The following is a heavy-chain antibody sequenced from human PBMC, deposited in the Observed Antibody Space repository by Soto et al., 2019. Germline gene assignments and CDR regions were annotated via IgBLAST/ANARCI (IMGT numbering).Heavy chain of an antibody. CDR1: GFTFISYG. CDR3: ARATIYYYAMDV. J-gene: IGHJ6*02. Sequence: QVQLVESGGGVVQPGRSLRLSCAASGFTFISYGMHWVRQAPGKGLQWVAFISYDGSDRYYEDSVKGRFTISRGNSKNTLYLQINSLKTEDTAVYYCARATIYYYAMDVWGQGTTVTVSS. V-gene: IGHV3-33*05. CDR2: ISYDGSDR.